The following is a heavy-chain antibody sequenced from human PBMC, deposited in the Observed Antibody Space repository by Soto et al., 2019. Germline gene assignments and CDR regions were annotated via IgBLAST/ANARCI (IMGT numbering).Heavy chain of an antibody. J-gene: IGHJ4*02. CDR3: ARELGNYAISSYFDY. V-gene: IGHV3-11*01. Sequence: QVQLVESGGGLVKPGGSLRLSCAASGFTFSDYYMSWIRRAPGKGLEWVSFIDSSGSIIYYADSVKGRFTISRDNAKNSLSLQLNRLRAEHTALYYWARELGNYAISSYFDYWGQGTLVTVSS. CDR1: GFTFSDYY. D-gene: IGHD3-22*01. CDR2: IDSSGSII.